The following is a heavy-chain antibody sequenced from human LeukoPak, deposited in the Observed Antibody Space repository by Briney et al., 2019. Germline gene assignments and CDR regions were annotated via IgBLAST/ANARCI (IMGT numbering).Heavy chain of an antibody. CDR3: TRGLRAEY. D-gene: IGHD4-17*01. CDR1: CVSISSYY. V-gene: IGHV4-59*01. J-gene: IGHJ4*02. Sequence: SETLSLTCTVSCVSISSYYWPWLRQPPGKGLEWIGYIYTSVNTNSDPSLKSRVTISVDKSKNQFSLKLRSVTAADTAVYYCTRGLRAEYWGQGTLVTVSS. CDR2: IYTSVNT.